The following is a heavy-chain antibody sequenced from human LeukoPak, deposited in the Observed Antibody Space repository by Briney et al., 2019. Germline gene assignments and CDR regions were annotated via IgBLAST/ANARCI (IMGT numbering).Heavy chain of an antibody. D-gene: IGHD6-19*01. CDR1: GFTLSSYW. Sequence: GGSLRLSCAASGFTLSSYWMSWVRQAPGKGLEWVANIKQDGSEKYYVDSVKGRFTISRDNAKNSLFLQMNSLRAEDTAIYYCARDGARQINIAVPGGDYWGQGTLVTVSS. CDR2: IKQDGSEK. V-gene: IGHV3-7*01. CDR3: ARDGARQINIAVPGGDY. J-gene: IGHJ4*02.